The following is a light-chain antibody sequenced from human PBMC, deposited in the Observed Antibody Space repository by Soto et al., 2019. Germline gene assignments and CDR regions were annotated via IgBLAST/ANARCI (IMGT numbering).Light chain of an antibody. CDR3: QQYNSYPYT. CDR2: KAS. J-gene: IGKJ2*01. V-gene: IGKV1-5*03. Sequence: IQMTQXPSTLSASVGDRVTITCRASQSISSWLAWYQQKPGKAPKLLIYKASSLESGVPSRFSGSGSGTEFTLTISSLQPDDFATYYCQQYNSYPYTFGQGTKLEIK. CDR1: QSISSW.